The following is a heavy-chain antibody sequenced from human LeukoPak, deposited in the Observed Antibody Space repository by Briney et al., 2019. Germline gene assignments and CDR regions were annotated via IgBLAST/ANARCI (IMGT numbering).Heavy chain of an antibody. J-gene: IGHJ5*02. Sequence: SETLSLTCTVSGGSISSGDYYWSWIRQPPGKGLEWIGYIYYSGSTYYNPSLKSRVTISVDTSKNQFSLKLSSVTDADTAVYYCASSIAAAGSDWFDPWGQGTLVTVSS. CDR2: IYYSGST. V-gene: IGHV4-30-4*01. CDR1: GGSISSGDYY. CDR3: ASSIAAAGSDWFDP. D-gene: IGHD6-13*01.